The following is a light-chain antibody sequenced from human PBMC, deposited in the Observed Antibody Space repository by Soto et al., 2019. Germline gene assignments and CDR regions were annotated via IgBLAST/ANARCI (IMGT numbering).Light chain of an antibody. CDR2: AVS. CDR3: TSYTDRQSYH. V-gene: IGLV2-14*03. J-gene: IGLJ1*01. Sequence: QSAPTQPASVSGCRGQSSTIPCSGTNSDIGSYDHVAWYQQFPGKSPKLIIYAVSDRPSGVSDRFSGSKSVISASLTISRLQTEDEADYYCTSYTDRQSYHFGTGTKVTVL. CDR1: NSDIGSYDH.